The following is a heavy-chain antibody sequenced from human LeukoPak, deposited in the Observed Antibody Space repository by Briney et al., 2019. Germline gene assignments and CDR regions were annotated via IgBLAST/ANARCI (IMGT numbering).Heavy chain of an antibody. V-gene: IGHV4-4*09. CDR1: GGSISSYY. CDR2: IYTSGST. CDR3: ASYYDILTGYYTH. J-gene: IGHJ4*02. D-gene: IGHD3-9*01. Sequence: SETLSLTCTVSGGSISSYYWSWIRQPPGKGLEWIGYIYTSGSTNYNPSLKSRVPIPVDTSKNQFSLKLSSVTAADTAVYYCASYYDILTGYYTHWGQGTLVTVSS.